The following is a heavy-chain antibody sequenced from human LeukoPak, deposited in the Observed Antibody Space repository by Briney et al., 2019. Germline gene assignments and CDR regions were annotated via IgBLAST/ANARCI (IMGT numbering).Heavy chain of an antibody. Sequence: GGSLRLSCAASGFTFSSYGMHWVRQAPGKGLEWVAVISYDGSNKYYADSVKGRFTISRDNSKNTLYLQMNRLRAEDTAVYYCAKPMGARGVIPFDYWGQGTLVTVSS. CDR3: AKPMGARGVIPFDY. V-gene: IGHV3-30*18. D-gene: IGHD3-10*01. CDR2: ISYDGSNK. J-gene: IGHJ4*02. CDR1: GFTFSSYG.